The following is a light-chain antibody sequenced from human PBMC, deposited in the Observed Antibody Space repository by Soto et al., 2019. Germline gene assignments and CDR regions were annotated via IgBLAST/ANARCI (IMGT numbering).Light chain of an antibody. CDR3: QQYNNWPTWT. J-gene: IGKJ1*01. Sequence: EIVMTQSPATLSVSPGERVTLSCRARQSVGSNLAWYQQKPGQAPRLLIYGASTRATGIPARFSGSGSETEFTLTISSLQAEDSAVYFCQQYNNWPTWTFGQGIKVDIK. CDR1: QSVGSN. CDR2: GAS. V-gene: IGKV3-15*01.